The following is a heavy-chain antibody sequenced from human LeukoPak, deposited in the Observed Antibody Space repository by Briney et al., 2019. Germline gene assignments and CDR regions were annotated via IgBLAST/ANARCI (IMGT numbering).Heavy chain of an antibody. J-gene: IGHJ1*01. CDR2: INPNSGGT. V-gene: IGHV1-2*02. Sequence: ASVKVSCKASGYTFTGYYMHWVRQAPGQGLEWMGWINPNSGGTNYAQKFQGRVTMTRDTSISTAYMELSRLRSDDTAVYYSARENYCSGGSCYGYFQHWGQGTLVTVSS. CDR3: ARENYCSGGSCYGYFQH. CDR1: GYTFTGYY. D-gene: IGHD2-15*01.